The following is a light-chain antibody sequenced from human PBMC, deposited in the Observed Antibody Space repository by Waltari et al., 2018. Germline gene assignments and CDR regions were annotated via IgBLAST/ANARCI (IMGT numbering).Light chain of an antibody. Sequence: QSALTQPASVSGSPGQSIPISCTGTTSDVGNYTHVSWYQHHPGKAPKRIIYEVSNRPAVISSRFSGSKSGNTASLTISGLQADDEADYYCCSYTTSDTNVFGTGTEVTVL. CDR2: EVS. J-gene: IGLJ1*01. CDR3: CSYTTSDTNV. CDR1: TSDVGNYTH. V-gene: IGLV2-14*01.